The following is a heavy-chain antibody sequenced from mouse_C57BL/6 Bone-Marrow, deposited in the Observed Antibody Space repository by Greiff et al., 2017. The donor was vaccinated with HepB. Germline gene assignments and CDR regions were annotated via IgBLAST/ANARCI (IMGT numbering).Heavy chain of an antibody. CDR2: IDPSDSYT. D-gene: IGHD2-1*01. CDR1: GYTFTSYW. CDR3: ARLRCNYDFDY. V-gene: IGHV1-50*01. Sequence: VQLQQPGAELVKPGASVKLSCKASGYTFTSYWMQWVKQRPGQGLEWIGEIDPSDSYTNYNQKFKGKATLTVDTSSSTAYMQLSSLTSEDSAVYYCARLRCNYDFDYWGQGTTLTVSS. J-gene: IGHJ2*01.